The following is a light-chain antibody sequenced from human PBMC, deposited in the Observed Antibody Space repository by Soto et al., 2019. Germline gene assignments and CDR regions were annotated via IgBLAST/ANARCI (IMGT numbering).Light chain of an antibody. J-gene: IGLJ1*01. Sequence: QSVLTQPASVSGSPGQSITISCTGTSCDVGGYDYVSWYQLHPGKAPKLIIYDVSNRPSGVSNRFSGSKSGNTASLTISGLQAEDESDYYCSSYVSGSTSYVFGTGTKVTV. V-gene: IGLV2-14*03. CDR2: DVS. CDR3: SSYVSGSTSYV. CDR1: SCDVGGYDY.